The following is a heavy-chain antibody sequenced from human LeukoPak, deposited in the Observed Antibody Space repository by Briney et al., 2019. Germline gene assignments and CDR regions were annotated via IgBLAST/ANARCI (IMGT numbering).Heavy chain of an antibody. V-gene: IGHV4-59*08. Sequence: SETLSLTCTVSSGSIGNYYWSWIRQPPGKGLEWLGYIYYSESTKYNPSLKSRLTISVDTSKNQFSLRLTSVTAADTAVYYCARHISGATKELSAFDIWGQGTMVNVSS. CDR3: ARHISGATKELSAFDI. D-gene: IGHD1-20*01. J-gene: IGHJ3*02. CDR2: IYYSEST. CDR1: SGSIGNYY.